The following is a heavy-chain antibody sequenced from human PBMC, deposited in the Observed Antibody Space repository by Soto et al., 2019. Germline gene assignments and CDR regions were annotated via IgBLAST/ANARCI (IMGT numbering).Heavy chain of an antibody. CDR2: IYSGGST. D-gene: IGHD6-13*01. CDR3: ARVYDNRKPGYSSSWHGRQYYYYYMDV. V-gene: IGHV3-53*04. Sequence: GGSLRLSCAASGFTVSSNYMSWVRQAPGKGLEWVSVIYSGGSTYYADSVKGRFTISRHNSKNTLYLQMNSLGAEDTAVYYCARVYDNRKPGYSSSWHGRQYYYYYMDVWGKGTTVTVSS. J-gene: IGHJ6*03. CDR1: GFTVSSNY.